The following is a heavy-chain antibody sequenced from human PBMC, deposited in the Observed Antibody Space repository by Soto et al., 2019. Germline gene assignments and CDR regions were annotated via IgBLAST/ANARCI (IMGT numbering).Heavy chain of an antibody. Sequence: PSETLSLTCPVSGGSISSGGYYWSWIRQHPGKGLEWIGYIYYSGSTYYNPSLKSRVTISVDTSKNQFSLKLSSVTAADTAVYYCARDRRYYYDSSGPQPSYYFDYWGQGTLVTVSS. D-gene: IGHD3-22*01. J-gene: IGHJ4*02. CDR1: GGSISSGGYY. CDR3: ARDRRYYYDSSGPQPSYYFDY. CDR2: IYYSGST. V-gene: IGHV4-31*03.